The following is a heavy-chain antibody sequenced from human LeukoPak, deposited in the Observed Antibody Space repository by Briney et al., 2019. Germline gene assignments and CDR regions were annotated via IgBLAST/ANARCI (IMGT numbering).Heavy chain of an antibody. V-gene: IGHV3-30*02. Sequence: PGGSLRLSCAASGFTFSSYGMHWVRQAPGKGLEWVAFIRYDGSNKYYADSVKGRFTISRDNSKNTLYLQMNSLRAEDTAVYYCAKPATDFVVAAIDAFDIWGQGTMVTVSS. CDR3: AKPATDFVVAAIDAFDI. D-gene: IGHD2-15*01. J-gene: IGHJ3*02. CDR1: GFTFSSYG. CDR2: IRYDGSNK.